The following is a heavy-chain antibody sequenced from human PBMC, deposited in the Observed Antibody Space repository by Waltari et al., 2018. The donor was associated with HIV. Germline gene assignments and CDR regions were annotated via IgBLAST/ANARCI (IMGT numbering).Heavy chain of an antibody. CDR2: VYFSGST. D-gene: IGHD1-1*01. Sequence: LQLFESGPGLVRRSEILSLTCTVSGGSIINDDSYWGWIRQAPGKELEWIGSVYFSGSTYYNTSLKSRLTISVDKSKNQFSLRLTSVTAADTALYYCVRRKHDGPFDVWGLGTKVTVSS. CDR1: GGSIINDDSY. J-gene: IGHJ3*01. V-gene: IGHV4-39*01. CDR3: VRRKHDGPFDV.